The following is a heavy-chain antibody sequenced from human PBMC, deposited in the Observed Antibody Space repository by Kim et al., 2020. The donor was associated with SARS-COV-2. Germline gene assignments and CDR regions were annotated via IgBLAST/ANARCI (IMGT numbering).Heavy chain of an antibody. CDR1: GFTFSDYA. J-gene: IGHJ5*02. D-gene: IGHD2-21*02. CDR2: IWYDGSNE. CDR3: ARERAVVVTAKPRGKANWFDP. V-gene: IGHV3-33*01. Sequence: GGSLRLSCAASGFTFSDYAMHWVRQAPGKGLEWVAVIWYDGSNEYYADSVKGRFTISRDNSKNTLYLQMNSLRAEDTAMYYCARERAVVVTAKPRGKANWFDPWGQGTLVTVSS.